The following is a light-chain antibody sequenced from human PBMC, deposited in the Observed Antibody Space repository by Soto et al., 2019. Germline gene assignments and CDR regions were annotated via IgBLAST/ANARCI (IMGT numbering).Light chain of an antibody. CDR2: GAF. V-gene: IGKV3-20*01. CDR3: QQYESSPPT. CDR1: QSLNRNY. J-gene: IGKJ1*01. Sequence: EVVLTQSPGTLSLSPGERATLSFRASQSLNRNYLAWYQRKPGQPPRLLMYGAFNRATDIPARFSGSVSGTDFTLTITRLEPEDFAVYYCQQYESSPPTFGQGTKVEF.